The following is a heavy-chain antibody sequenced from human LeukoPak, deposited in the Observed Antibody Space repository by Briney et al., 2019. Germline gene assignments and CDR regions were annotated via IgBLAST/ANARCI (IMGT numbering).Heavy chain of an antibody. CDR1: GGTFSSYA. V-gene: IGHV1-69*04. CDR3: AGYYYDSSGYDNWFDP. Sequence: SVKVSCKASGGTFSSYAISWVRQAPGQGLEWMGRIIPILGIANYAQKFQGRVTITADKSTSTAYMELSGLRSEDTAVYYCAGYYYDSSGYDNWFDPWGQGTLVTVSS. D-gene: IGHD3-22*01. CDR2: IIPILGIA. J-gene: IGHJ5*02.